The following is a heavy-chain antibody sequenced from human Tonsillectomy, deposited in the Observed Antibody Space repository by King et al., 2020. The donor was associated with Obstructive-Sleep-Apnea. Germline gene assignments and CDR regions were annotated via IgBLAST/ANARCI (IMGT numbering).Heavy chain of an antibody. Sequence: VQLVQSGAEVKQPGSSVKVSCKASGDTFSSYTISWVRQAPGQGLEWMGGIIPLLGIGNYAQEFQGRVTIIADKSTRTAYMELSSLRSEDTAIYYCARPRAPSSGSGSFYSNTLDYWGQGTLVTVSS. D-gene: IGHD3-10*01. CDR1: GDTFSSYT. CDR2: IIPLLGIG. CDR3: ARPRAPSSGSGSFYSNTLDY. J-gene: IGHJ4*02. V-gene: IGHV1-69*02.